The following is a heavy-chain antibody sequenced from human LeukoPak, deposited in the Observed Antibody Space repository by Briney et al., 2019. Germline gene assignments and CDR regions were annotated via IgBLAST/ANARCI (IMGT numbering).Heavy chain of an antibody. Sequence: SETLSLTCTVSGGSISSYYWSWIRQPAGKGLEWIGRIYTSGSTNYNPSLKGRVTMSVDTSKNQFSLKLSSVTAADTAVYYCARSAGHCSSTSCYPSYYYYGMDVWGQGTAVTVSS. CDR3: ARSAGHCSSTSCYPSYYYYGMDV. V-gene: IGHV4-4*07. J-gene: IGHJ6*02. CDR2: IYTSGST. CDR1: GGSISSYY. D-gene: IGHD2-2*01.